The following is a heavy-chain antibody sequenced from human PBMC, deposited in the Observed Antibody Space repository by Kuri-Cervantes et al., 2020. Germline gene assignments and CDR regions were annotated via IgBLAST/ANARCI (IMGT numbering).Heavy chain of an antibody. J-gene: IGHJ4*02. CDR3: ARDHYDSSGYYYVGY. CDR2: TNPNSGNT. Sequence: ASVKVSCKASGYIFSSYDINWVRQATGQGLEWMGWTNPNSGNTAYAQKFQGRVTITADKSTSTAYMELSSLRSEDTAVYYCARDHYDSSGYYYVGYWGQGTLVTVSS. D-gene: IGHD3-22*01. CDR1: GYIFSSYD. V-gene: IGHV1-8*01.